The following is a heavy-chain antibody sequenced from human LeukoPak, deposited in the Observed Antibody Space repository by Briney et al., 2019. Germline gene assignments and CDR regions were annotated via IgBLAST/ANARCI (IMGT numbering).Heavy chain of an antibody. J-gene: IGHJ4*02. CDR3: ATSSSSSSYGH. CDR2: IYPGDSDT. V-gene: IGHV5-51*01. CDR1: GYSFTNYW. Sequence: GESLKISCKGSGYSFTNYWIGWVRQMPGKGLEWMGIIYPGDSDTRYSPSFQGQVTISADKSISTAYLQWTSLKASDTAIYYCATSSSSSSYGHWGQGTLVTVSS. D-gene: IGHD6-6*01.